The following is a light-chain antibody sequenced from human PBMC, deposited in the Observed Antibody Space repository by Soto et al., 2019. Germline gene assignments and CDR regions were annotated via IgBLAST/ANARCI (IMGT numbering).Light chain of an antibody. J-gene: IGLJ1*01. CDR3: CSYAGYTTYV. V-gene: IGLV2-14*01. CDR1: SSDVGRYNY. Sequence: QSVLTQPASVSGSPGQSITISCTGASSDVGRYNYVSWYQLHPGKAPKLIIYEVGNRPSGVSNRFSGSKSGNTASLTIPGLRAEDEADYYCCSYAGYTTYVFGSGTKVTVL. CDR2: EVG.